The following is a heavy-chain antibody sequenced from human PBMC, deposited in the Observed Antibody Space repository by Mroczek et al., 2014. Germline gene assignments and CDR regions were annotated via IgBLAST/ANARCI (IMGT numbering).Heavy chain of an antibody. V-gene: IGHV1-18*01. Sequence: GKKPGASAKVSCKASGHTFTSEGITWVRQAPGQGLEWMGWISAYNDNTNYARKFQGRVTMTTDTSTTTAYMKLSSVTAADTAVYYCASSAGNIDYWGQGTLVTVSS. CDR2: ISAYNDNT. J-gene: IGHJ4*02. CDR3: ASSAGNIDY. CDR1: GHTFTSEG. D-gene: IGHD6-19*01.